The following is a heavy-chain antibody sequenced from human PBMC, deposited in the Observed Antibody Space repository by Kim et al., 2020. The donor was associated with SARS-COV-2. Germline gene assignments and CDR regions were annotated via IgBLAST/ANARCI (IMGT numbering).Heavy chain of an antibody. CDR1: GFTVSSNY. CDR2: IYSGGTT. CDR3: ARDARTTHHDILTGENLYYGMDV. D-gene: IGHD3-9*01. V-gene: IGHV3-53*01. Sequence: GGSLRLSCAVSGFTVSSNYMSWVRQAPGKGLEWVSVIYSGGTTYYADSVKGRFTISRDNSKKTLYLQMNNLRAEDTAVYYCARDARTTHHDILTGENLYYGMDVWGQGTTVTVSS. J-gene: IGHJ6*02.